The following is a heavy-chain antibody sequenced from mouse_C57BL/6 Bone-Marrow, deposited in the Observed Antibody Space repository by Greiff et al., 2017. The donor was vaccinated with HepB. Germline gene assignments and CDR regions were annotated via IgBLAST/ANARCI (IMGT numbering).Heavy chain of an antibody. V-gene: IGHV1-64*01. J-gene: IGHJ2*01. CDR3: ARDYYGSSYRFDY. CDR1: GYTFTSYW. Sequence: QVQLQQPGAELVKPGASVKLSCKASGYTFTSYWMHWVKQRPGQGLKWIGMIHPNSGSTNYNEKFKSKATLTVDKSSSTAYMQLSSLTSEDSAVYYCARDYYGSSYRFDYWGQGTTLTVSS. CDR2: IHPNSGST. D-gene: IGHD1-1*01.